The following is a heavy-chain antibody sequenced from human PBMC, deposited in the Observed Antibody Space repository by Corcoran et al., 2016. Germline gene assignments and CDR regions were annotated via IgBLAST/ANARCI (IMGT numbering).Heavy chain of an antibody. CDR3: SESLNS. V-gene: IGHV3-7*03. CDR1: GFSFSSSW. CDR2: IKYDGSET. Sequence: EVQLVESGGGLVQPGGSLRLSCAASGFSFSSSWMDWVRQIPGKGLEWVANIKYDGSETYFVDSVMGRFTISRDNAQNSLYLQMNSLKDEDTAMYYCSESLNSWGQGTLVTVSS. J-gene: IGHJ4*02.